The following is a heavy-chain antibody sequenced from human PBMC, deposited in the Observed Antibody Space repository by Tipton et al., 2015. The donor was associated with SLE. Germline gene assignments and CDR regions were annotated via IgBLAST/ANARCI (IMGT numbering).Heavy chain of an antibody. CDR2: IRYDGSNK. CDR1: GFTFSSYG. V-gene: IGHV3-33*02. CDR3: TRSTPLWYSSGYYGEYFQY. D-gene: IGHD6-19*01. Sequence: SLRLSCAASGFTFSSYGMHWVRQAPGKGLEWVAFIRYDGSNKYYADSVKGRFTISRDSATNSVFLLMNSLRVEDTAVYYCTRSTPLWYSSGYYGEYFQYWGQGTLVTVSS. J-gene: IGHJ1*01.